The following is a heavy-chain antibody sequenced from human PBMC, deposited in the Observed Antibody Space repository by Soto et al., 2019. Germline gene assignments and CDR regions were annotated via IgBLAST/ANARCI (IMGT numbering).Heavy chain of an antibody. CDR1: GGSISSYY. V-gene: IGHV4-59*01. Sequence: SETLSLTCTVSGGSISSYYWSWIRQPPGKGLEWIGYIYYSGSTNYNPSLKSRVTISVDTSKNQFSLKLSSVTAADTAVYYCASVFIPSYDFWSGYYAFDIWGQGTMVTVSS. CDR3: ASVFIPSYDFWSGYYAFDI. D-gene: IGHD3-3*01. CDR2: IYYSGST. J-gene: IGHJ3*02.